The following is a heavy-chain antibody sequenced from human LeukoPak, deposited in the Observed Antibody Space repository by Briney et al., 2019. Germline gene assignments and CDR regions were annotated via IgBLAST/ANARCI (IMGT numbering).Heavy chain of an antibody. CDR2: VHLDGRT. CDR3: AREGGFYRPLDY. J-gene: IGHJ4*02. CDR1: VGSVINTNW. Sequence: SETLSLTCGVSVGSVINTNWWTWVRQPPGKGLEWIGEVHLDGRTNYNPSLESRLTMSVDVSENQVSLKLTSVTAADTAVYYCAREGGFYRPLDYSGQGTLVTVSS. V-gene: IGHV4-4*02. D-gene: IGHD3-3*01.